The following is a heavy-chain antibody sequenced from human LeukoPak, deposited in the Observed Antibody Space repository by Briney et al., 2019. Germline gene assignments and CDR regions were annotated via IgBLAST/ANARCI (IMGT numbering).Heavy chain of an antibody. J-gene: IGHJ4*03. V-gene: IGHV1-3*01. Sequence: GSVRVSCKTSGYTFTNYAIHGVRQAPGQSGECVGWINAGHGITKYSQKFQGRVTITRDTSASTAYMELNSLTSEDTAVYYCARCSYSSTYYGYFDYWGQGTLVTVSS. CDR2: INAGHGIT. CDR1: GYTFTNYA. CDR3: ARCSYSSTYYGYFDY. D-gene: IGHD6-13*01.